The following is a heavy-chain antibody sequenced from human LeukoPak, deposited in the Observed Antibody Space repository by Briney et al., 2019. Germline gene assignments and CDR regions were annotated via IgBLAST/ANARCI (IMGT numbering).Heavy chain of an antibody. V-gene: IGHV4-38-2*02. D-gene: IGHD3-3*01. CDR3: ARDPEVRFPDG. CDR2: IYHSGST. CDR1: GYSISSGYY. J-gene: IGHJ4*02. Sequence: SETLSLTCAVSGYSISSGYYWGWIRQPPGKGLEWIGSIYHSGSTYYNPSLKSRVTISVDTSKNQFSLKLSSVTAADTAVYYCARDPEVRFPDGWGQGTLVTVSS.